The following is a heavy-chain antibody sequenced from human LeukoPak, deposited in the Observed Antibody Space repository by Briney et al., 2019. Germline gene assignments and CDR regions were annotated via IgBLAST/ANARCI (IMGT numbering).Heavy chain of an antibody. J-gene: IGHJ4*02. CDR1: GFTFSTYW. V-gene: IGHV3-7*04. CDR2: IKEDGSAT. CDR3: ARDSPGYLAYDS. Sequence: AGSLTVSRAASGFTFSTYWMTWVRQAPGKGPEWVANIKEDGSATYYVDSVKGRFTISRDNAKKSLYLQMNSLRAEDTAVYYCARDSPGYLAYDSWGQGTLVTVSS. D-gene: IGHD1-1*01.